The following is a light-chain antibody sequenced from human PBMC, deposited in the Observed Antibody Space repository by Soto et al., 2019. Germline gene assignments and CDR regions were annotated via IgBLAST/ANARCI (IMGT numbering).Light chain of an antibody. CDR1: SSDIGGYNY. CDR2: EVS. Sequence: QSVLPQPASVSGSPGQAITISCTGTSSDIGGYNYVSWYQHHPGTAPPLMIYEVSNRPSGVSNSFSGSNSSNTASLTISGVQAEDGADYYGTSYTSSSTKDVVGTGTKVTVL. V-gene: IGLV2-14*01. CDR3: TSYTSSSTKDV. J-gene: IGLJ1*01.